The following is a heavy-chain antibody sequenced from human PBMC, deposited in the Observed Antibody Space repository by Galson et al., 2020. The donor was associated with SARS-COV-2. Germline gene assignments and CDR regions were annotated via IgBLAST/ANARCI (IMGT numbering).Heavy chain of an antibody. Sequence: GGSLRLSCAASGFNVNSNYMSWVRQAPGKGLELISVILSGDNTFYTDSVKGRFTISRDNSKNMLYLEMNALRAEDTAVYYCAGRPGLYRGPFDYWGQGTVVTVSS. D-gene: IGHD3-10*01. V-gene: IGHV3-53*01. J-gene: IGHJ4*02. CDR3: AGRPGLYRGPFDY. CDR2: ILSGDNT. CDR1: GFNVNSNY.